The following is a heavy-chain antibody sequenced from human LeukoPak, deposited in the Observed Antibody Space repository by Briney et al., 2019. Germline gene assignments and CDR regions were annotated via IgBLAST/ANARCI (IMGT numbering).Heavy chain of an antibody. CDR3: AKGGGYRPTKYCFDY. CDR1: GFSFSNYA. V-gene: IGHV3-23*01. Sequence: GGSLRLSCAASGFSFSNYAMAWVRQGPGKGLEWVSSISGSSGTIYYADSMKGRFTISRDNSKNTLYLQMSNLRADDTAVYYCAKGGGYRPTKYCFDYWGQGSLVTVSS. CDR2: ISGSSGTI. D-gene: IGHD1-26*01. J-gene: IGHJ4*02.